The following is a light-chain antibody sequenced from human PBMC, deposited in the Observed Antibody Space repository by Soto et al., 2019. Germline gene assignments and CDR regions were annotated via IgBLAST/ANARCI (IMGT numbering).Light chain of an antibody. V-gene: IGLV2-8*01. CDR2: EVS. Sequence: LTQPPSASGSPGQSVTISCTGTSSDVGGYNYVSWYQQHPGKAPKLMIYEVSKRPSGVPDRFSGSKSGNTASLTVSGLRAEDEADYYCSSYAGSIFYVFGTGTKVTVL. J-gene: IGLJ1*01. CDR1: SSDVGGYNY. CDR3: SSYAGSIFYV.